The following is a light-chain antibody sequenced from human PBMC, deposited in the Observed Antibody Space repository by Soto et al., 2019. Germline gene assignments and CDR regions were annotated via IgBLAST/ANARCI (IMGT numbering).Light chain of an antibody. CDR2: EGS. Sequence: QSALTQPASVSGSPGQSITISCTGTSSDVGGYNYVSWYQQQSGKAPKLIIYEGSKRPSGISNRFSGSKSGNTASLIISGLQGDDEGDYYCCAYVSSNTLLFGGGTKVTVL. J-gene: IGLJ3*02. V-gene: IGLV2-23*01. CDR3: CAYVSSNTLL. CDR1: SSDVGGYNY.